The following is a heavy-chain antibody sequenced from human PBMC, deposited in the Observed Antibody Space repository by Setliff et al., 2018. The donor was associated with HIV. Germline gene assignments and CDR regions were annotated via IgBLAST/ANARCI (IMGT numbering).Heavy chain of an antibody. D-gene: IGHD2-21*01. Sequence: GSLRLSCAASGFTFSSYAMNWVRQAPGKGLEWVSVIYSGGSRTYYADSVKGRFTIPKDNSKNTMFLQMTSLRAEDTAVYYCVRVLWPWAFDIWGQGTVVTVSS. CDR2: IYSGGSRT. J-gene: IGHJ3*02. CDR1: GFTFSSYA. CDR3: VRVLWPWAFDI. V-gene: IGHV3-23*03.